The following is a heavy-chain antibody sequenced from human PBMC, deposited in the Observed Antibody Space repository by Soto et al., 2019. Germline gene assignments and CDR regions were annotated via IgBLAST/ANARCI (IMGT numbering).Heavy chain of an antibody. D-gene: IGHD2-2*01. J-gene: IGHJ4*02. CDR2: IYSGGST. V-gene: IGHV3-66*01. CDR1: GFTVSSNY. CDR3: ARDLPRRGAAAIGPHDY. Sequence: GGSLRLSCAASGFTVSSNYMSWVRQAPGKGLEWVSVIYSGGSTYYADSVKGRFTISRDNSKNTLYLQMNSLRAEDTAVYYCARDLPRRGAAAIGPHDYWGQGTLVTVSS.